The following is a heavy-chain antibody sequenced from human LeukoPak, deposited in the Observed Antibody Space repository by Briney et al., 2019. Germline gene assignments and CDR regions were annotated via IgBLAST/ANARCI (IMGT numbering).Heavy chain of an antibody. J-gene: IGHJ6*03. D-gene: IGHD6-6*01. Sequence: GGSLRLSCAASGFTFDDYTMHWVRQAPGKGLEWVSLISWDGVSTYYADSVKGRFTISRDTSKNSLYLQMNSLRTEDTALYYCAKSAARLVSDYYYYMDVWGKGTTVTVSS. CDR1: GFTFDDYT. CDR2: ISWDGVST. V-gene: IGHV3-43*01. CDR3: AKSAARLVSDYYYYMDV.